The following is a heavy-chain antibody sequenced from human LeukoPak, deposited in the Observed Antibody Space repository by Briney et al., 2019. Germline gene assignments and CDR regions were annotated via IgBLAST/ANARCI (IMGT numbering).Heavy chain of an antibody. CDR3: VRHWVHDFGGSDWYFDL. J-gene: IGHJ2*01. D-gene: IGHD4-23*01. CDR1: GDSLSRSS. CDR2: MFYGGTT. V-gene: IGHV4-59*08. Sequence: SETLSLTCTVSGDSLSRSSWSWIRQSPGGGLEWIGYMFYGGTTNHNPSLKGRVTMSMVTSKDQFSLSLSSVTAADTAVHFCVRHWVHDFGGSDWYFDLWGRGTLVTVSS.